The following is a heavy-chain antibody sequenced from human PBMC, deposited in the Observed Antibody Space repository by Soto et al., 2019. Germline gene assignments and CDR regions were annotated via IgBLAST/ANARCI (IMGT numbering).Heavy chain of an antibody. CDR1: GFTFSTYW. CDR2: INSDGSST. Sequence: EVQLVESGGGLVQPGGSLRLSCAASGFTFSTYWMHWVRHAPGKGLVWVSRINSDGSSTYYADSVKGRFTISSDNAKNTLYLQMNSLRAEDTAVYYCNNWFDPWGQGTLVTVSS. CDR3: NNWFDP. J-gene: IGHJ5*02. V-gene: IGHV3-74*01.